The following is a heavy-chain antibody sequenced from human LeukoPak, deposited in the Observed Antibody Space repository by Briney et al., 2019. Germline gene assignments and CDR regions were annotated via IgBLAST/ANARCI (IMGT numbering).Heavy chain of an antibody. V-gene: IGHV4-34*01. D-gene: IGHD2-21*02. J-gene: IGHJ5*02. Sequence: SETLSLTCAVYGGSFSGYYWGWIRQPPGKGLEWIGSIYYSGSTYYNPSLKSRVTISVDTSENQFSLKLSSVTAADTAVYYCARGIVVVTENWFDPWGQGTLVTVSS. CDR3: ARGIVVVTENWFDP. CDR1: GGSFSGYY. CDR2: IYYSGST.